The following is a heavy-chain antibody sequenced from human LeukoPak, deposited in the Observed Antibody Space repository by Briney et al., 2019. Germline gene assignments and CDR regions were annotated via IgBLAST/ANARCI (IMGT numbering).Heavy chain of an antibody. Sequence: QTGGSLRLSCAASGFPFSSYAMHWGRQTPGKGLEYVQAISSNGGSTSDAPAVMGRFTICSDNSKNTLYLQMGSLRAESMAVYYCAREFDDSSGEPYFDYWGQGTLVTVSS. V-gene: IGHV3-64*01. J-gene: IGHJ4*02. CDR2: ISSNGGST. CDR3: AREFDDSSGEPYFDY. D-gene: IGHD3-22*01. CDR1: GFPFSSYA.